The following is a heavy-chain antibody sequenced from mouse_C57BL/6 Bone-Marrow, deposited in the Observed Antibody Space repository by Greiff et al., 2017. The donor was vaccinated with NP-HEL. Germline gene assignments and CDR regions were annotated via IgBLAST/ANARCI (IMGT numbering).Heavy chain of an antibody. CDR3: ARRYYGSSPYAMDY. CDR2: INPYNGGT. V-gene: IGHV1-19*01. J-gene: IGHJ4*01. D-gene: IGHD1-1*01. Sequence: EVQLQQSGPELVKPGASVKISCKASGYTFTDYYMNWVKQSHGKSLEWIGVINPYNGGTSYNQKFKGKATLTVDKSSSTAYMELNSLTSEDSAVYYCARRYYGSSPYAMDYWGQGTSVTVSS. CDR1: GYTFTDYY.